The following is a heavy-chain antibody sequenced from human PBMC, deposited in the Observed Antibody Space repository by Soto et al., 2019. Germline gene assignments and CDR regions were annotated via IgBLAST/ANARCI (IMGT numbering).Heavy chain of an antibody. CDR3: ARKEDYGDYVDY. CDR1: GYTFSRYG. V-gene: IGHV1-18*04. CDR2: IRVYNGNT. Sequence: QVQLVQSGPEVKKPGASVKVSCKASGYTFSRYGISWVRQAPGQGLEWMGWIRVYNGNTEYAQKVQDRVTMTTDTSTSTAYMELRSLRSDDTAVYYCARKEDYGDYVDYWGQGTLVTVSS. J-gene: IGHJ4*02. D-gene: IGHD4-17*01.